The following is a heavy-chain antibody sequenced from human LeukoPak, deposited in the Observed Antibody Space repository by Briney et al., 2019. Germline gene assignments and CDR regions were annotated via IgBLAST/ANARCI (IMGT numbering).Heavy chain of an antibody. CDR2: INPNSGGT. CDR1: GYTFTGYY. Sequence: GASVKVSCKASGYTFTGYYMHWVRQAPGQGLEWMGWINPNSGGTNYAQKFQGRVTMTRDTSISTAYMELSRLRSDDTAVYYCARPSQQIAAAGTDFDYWGQGTLVTVSS. J-gene: IGHJ4*02. D-gene: IGHD6-13*01. CDR3: ARPSQQIAAAGTDFDY. V-gene: IGHV1-2*02.